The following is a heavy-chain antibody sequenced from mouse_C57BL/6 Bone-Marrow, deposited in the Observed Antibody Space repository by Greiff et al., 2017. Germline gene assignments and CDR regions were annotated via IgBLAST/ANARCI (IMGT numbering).Heavy chain of an antibody. CDR2: IDPENGDT. V-gene: IGHV14-4*01. CDR1: GFNIKDGY. J-gene: IGHJ4*01. CDR3: TMNAMDY. Sequence: EVQLQQSGAELVRPGASVKLSCTASGFNIKDGYMHWVKQRPEQGLEWIGWIDPENGDTEYASKFQGKATITADTSSNTAYLQLSSLTSEDTAVYYCTMNAMDYWGQGTSVTVSS.